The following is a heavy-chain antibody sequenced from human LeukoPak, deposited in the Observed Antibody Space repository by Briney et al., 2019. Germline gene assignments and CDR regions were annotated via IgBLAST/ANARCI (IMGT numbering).Heavy chain of an antibody. V-gene: IGHV3-30*02. D-gene: IGHD5-18*01. CDR1: VYTFSSYV. CDR3: AKAYSYGYDY. J-gene: IGHJ4*02. Sequence: PGGSLRLSCLASVYTFSSYVMHGVRQAPGKGLEWVAFIWYDGSNKYYADSVKGRFTISRDNSKNTLSLQMSSLRPDDTAVYYCAKAYSYGYDYWGQGTLVTVSS. CDR2: IWYDGSNK.